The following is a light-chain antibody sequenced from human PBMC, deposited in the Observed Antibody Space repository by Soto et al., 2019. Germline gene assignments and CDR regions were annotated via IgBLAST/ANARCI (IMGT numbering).Light chain of an antibody. J-gene: IGLJ2*01. Sequence: QSALTQPPSVSAAPGQKVTISCSGSSSNIGNNYVSWYQQLPGTAPKLLIYDNNKRPSGIPVRFSGSKSGTSATLGITGLQTGDEADYYCGTWDSSRGVFGGGTKLTVL. CDR3: GTWDSSRGV. CDR1: SSNIGNNY. V-gene: IGLV1-51*01. CDR2: DNN.